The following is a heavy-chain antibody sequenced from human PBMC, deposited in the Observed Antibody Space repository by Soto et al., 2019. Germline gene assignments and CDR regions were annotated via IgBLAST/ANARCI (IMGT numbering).Heavy chain of an antibody. CDR2: INPSGGST. V-gene: IGHV1-46*01. CDR3: AREASSGYYHTQNNDAFDI. D-gene: IGHD3-22*01. J-gene: IGHJ3*02. Sequence: ASVKVSCKASGYTFTSYYMHWVRQAPGQGLEWMGIINPSGGSTSYAQKFQGRVTMTRDTSTSTVYMELSSLRSEDTAVYYCAREASSGYYHTQNNDAFDIWGQGTMVTVSS. CDR1: GYTFTSYY.